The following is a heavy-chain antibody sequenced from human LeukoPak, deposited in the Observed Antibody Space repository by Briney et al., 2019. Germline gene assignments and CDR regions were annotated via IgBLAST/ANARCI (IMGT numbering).Heavy chain of an antibody. CDR3: ARDLKRGYSSGRYSWGTGSSNDF. CDR1: GYTFTSYG. D-gene: IGHD6-19*01. V-gene: IGHV1-18*03. Sequence: ASVKVSCKASGYTFTSYGISWVRQAPGQGLEWMGWISPYNSNTYYAQNLQGRVTMTTDTSTSTTYMELRSLRSDDMAVYYCARDLKRGYSSGRYSWGTGSSNDFWGQGTLVTVSS. J-gene: IGHJ4*02. CDR2: ISPYNSNT.